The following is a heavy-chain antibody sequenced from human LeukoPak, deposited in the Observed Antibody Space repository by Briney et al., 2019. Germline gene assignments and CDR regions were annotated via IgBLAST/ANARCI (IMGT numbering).Heavy chain of an antibody. CDR2: ISGGAYST. J-gene: IGHJ3*02. CDR1: GFTVSSFG. Sequence: GGSLRLSCAASGFTVSSFGMSWVRQAPGKGLEWVSAISGGAYSTYYADSVKGRFTISRDNSKNTLYLQMNSLRAEDTAVYYCAKDLSFGSSWYWTEDAFDIWGQGTMVTVSS. CDR3: AKDLSFGSSWYWTEDAFDI. V-gene: IGHV3-23*01. D-gene: IGHD6-13*01.